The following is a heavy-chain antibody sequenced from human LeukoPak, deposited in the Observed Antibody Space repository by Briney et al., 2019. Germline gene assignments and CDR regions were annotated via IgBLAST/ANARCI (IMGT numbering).Heavy chain of an antibody. J-gene: IGHJ4*02. CDR3: ARVQYSGSYQYYFDY. CDR1: GGSISSDSYY. D-gene: IGHD1-26*01. CDR2: IYYSGST. Sequence: SQTLSLTCTVSGGSISSDSYYWSWIRQPPGKGLEWIGYIYYSGSTNYNPSLKSRVTISVDTSKNQFSLKLGSVTAADTAVYYCARVQYSGSYQYYFDYWGQGTLVTVSS. V-gene: IGHV4-61*01.